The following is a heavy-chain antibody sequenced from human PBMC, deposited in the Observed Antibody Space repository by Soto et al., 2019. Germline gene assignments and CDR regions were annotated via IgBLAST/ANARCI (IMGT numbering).Heavy chain of an antibody. D-gene: IGHD3-9*01. V-gene: IGHV3-23*01. CDR1: GFTFSSYA. Sequence: GGSLRLSCAASGFTFSSYAMSWVRQAPGKGLEWVSAISGSGGSTYYADSVKGRFTISRDNSKNTLYLQMNSLRAEDKAVYYCAKLGGGSDILTGYYDYYYYMDVWGTGTTVTVSS. CDR3: AKLGGGSDILTGYYDYYYYMDV. J-gene: IGHJ6*03. CDR2: ISGSGGST.